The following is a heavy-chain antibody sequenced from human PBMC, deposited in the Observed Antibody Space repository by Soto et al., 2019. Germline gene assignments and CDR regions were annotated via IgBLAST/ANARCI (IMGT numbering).Heavy chain of an antibody. Sequence: PGGSLRLSCAASGFTFSSYAMHWVRQAPGKGLEWVAVISYDGSNKYYADSVKGRFTISRDNSKNTLYLQMNSLRAEDTAVYYCARAPHLIRGYSGYEDYYGMDVWGQGTTVTSP. D-gene: IGHD5-12*01. V-gene: IGHV3-30-3*01. CDR1: GFTFSSYA. CDR2: ISYDGSNK. CDR3: ARAPHLIRGYSGYEDYYGMDV. J-gene: IGHJ6*02.